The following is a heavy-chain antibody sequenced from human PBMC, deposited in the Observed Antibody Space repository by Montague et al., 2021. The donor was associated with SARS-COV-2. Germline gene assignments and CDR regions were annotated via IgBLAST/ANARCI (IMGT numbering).Heavy chain of an antibody. CDR3: VHRRDIYDSWSGYYSSQKYDAFNWFDP. J-gene: IGHJ5*02. V-gene: IGHV2-5*02. Sequence: PALVTPTQTLTLTCTFSGFSLSTTGVGVGWIRQPPGKALEWLALIYWDDDKRYSPSLKTRLAITKDTSKHQVVLTMTNMDPVDTATYYCVHRRDIYDSWSGYYSSQKYDAFNWFDPWGQGTLVTVSS. CDR2: IYWDDDK. CDR1: GFSLSTTGVG. D-gene: IGHD3-3*01.